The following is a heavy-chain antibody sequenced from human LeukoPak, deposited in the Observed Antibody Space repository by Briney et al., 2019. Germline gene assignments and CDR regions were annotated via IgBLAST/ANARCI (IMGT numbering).Heavy chain of an antibody. Sequence: GGSLRLSCAASGFTFSSYWMHWVRQAPGKGLVWVSRISTDGSSTSYADSVKGRFTISRDNAKNTLYLQMNSLRAEDTALYYCAREPLLDNYYSYMDVWGKGTTVTVFS. V-gene: IGHV3-74*01. J-gene: IGHJ6*03. CDR3: AREPLLDNYYSYMDV. D-gene: IGHD1-26*01. CDR2: ISTDGSST. CDR1: GFTFSSYW.